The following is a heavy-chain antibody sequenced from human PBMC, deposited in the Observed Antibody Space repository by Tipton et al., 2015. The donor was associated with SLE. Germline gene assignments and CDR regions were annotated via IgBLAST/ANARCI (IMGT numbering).Heavy chain of an antibody. V-gene: IGHV4-59*01. CDR3: ARGTRIAVGLDV. CDR1: GGSISSYY. J-gene: IGHJ6*02. CDR2: IYYSGST. D-gene: IGHD6-19*01. Sequence: TLSLTCTVSGGSISSYYWSWIRQPPGKGLEWFGYIYYSGSTNYNPSLKSRVTISVDTSKNQFSLKLSSVTAADTAVYYCARGTRIAVGLDVWGQGTTVTVSS.